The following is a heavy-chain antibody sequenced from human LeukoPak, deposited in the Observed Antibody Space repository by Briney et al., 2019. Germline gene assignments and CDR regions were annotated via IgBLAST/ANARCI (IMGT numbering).Heavy chain of an antibody. J-gene: IGHJ4*02. D-gene: IGHD2-2*01. V-gene: IGHV1-2*02. CDR2: INPNSGGT. Sequence: ASVKVSCKASGYTFTGYYMHWVRQAPGQGLGWMGWINPNSGGTNYAQKFQGRVTMTRDTSISTAYMELSRLRSDDTAVYYCAREKREGYCSSTSCLVFDYWGQGTLVTVSS. CDR1: GYTFTGYY. CDR3: AREKREGYCSSTSCLVFDY.